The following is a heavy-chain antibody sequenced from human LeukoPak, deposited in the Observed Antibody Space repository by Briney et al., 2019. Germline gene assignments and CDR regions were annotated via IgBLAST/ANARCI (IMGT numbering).Heavy chain of an antibody. CDR3: ARGYCSSTSCFSIDAFDI. J-gene: IGHJ3*02. Sequence: PSETLSLTSTVSGGAISSYHWSWIRQPAGKGLEWIGRIYTSGSTNYNPSLKSRVTISVDISKNQFSLKVSSVTAADTAVYYCARGYCSSTSCFSIDAFDIWGQGTMVTVSS. CDR2: IYTSGST. CDR1: GGAISSYH. V-gene: IGHV4-4*07. D-gene: IGHD2-2*01.